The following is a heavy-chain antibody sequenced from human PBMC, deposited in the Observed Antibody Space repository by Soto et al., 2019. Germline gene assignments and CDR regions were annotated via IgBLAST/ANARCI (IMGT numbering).Heavy chain of an antibody. CDR2: INGGNGHT. CDR1: GYTFSTYA. J-gene: IGHJ6*02. Sequence: ASVKVSCKASGYTFSTYALHWVRQAPGQGIEWMGWINGGNGHTRYSQKFKDRVTISRDTPASTAYMELGGLRSEDTAVYYCARGKGMEENYYYYGMDVWGQGTTVTVSS. CDR3: ARGKGMEENYYYYGMDV. D-gene: IGHD1-1*01. V-gene: IGHV1-3*01.